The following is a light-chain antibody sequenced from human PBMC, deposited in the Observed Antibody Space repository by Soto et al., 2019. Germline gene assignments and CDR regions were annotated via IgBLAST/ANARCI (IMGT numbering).Light chain of an antibody. CDR1: NSNIGAGYD. Sequence: QSVLTQPPSVSGAPGQRVTISCTGSNSNIGAGYDVHWYQQLPVTAPKLLIYGNNNRPSGVPDRFSGSKSGSSASLAITGLHVDDEADYYCQSYDTSLSAGVFGGGTQLTVL. CDR3: QSYDTSLSAGV. CDR2: GNN. V-gene: IGLV1-40*01. J-gene: IGLJ3*02.